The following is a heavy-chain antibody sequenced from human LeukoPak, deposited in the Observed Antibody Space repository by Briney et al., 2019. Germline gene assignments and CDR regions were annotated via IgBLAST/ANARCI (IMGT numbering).Heavy chain of an antibody. CDR2: ISRSSSYI. V-gene: IGHV3-21*04. Sequence: PGGSLRLSCAASGFTFSSYSMNWVRQAPGKGLEWVSSISRSSSYIYYADSVKGRFTISRDNAKNSLYLQMNSLRAEDTAVYYCANPGGVGATSPFDYWGQGTLVTVSS. CDR3: ANPGGVGATSPFDY. D-gene: IGHD1-26*01. J-gene: IGHJ4*02. CDR1: GFTFSSYS.